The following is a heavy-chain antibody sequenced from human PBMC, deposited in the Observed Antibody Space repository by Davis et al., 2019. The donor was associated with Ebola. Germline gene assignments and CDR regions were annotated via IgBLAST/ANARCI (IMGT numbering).Heavy chain of an antibody. CDR2: IYYSGST. J-gene: IGHJ4*02. CDR1: GGSISSGGYY. D-gene: IGHD3-3*01. V-gene: IGHV4-31*03. Sequence: MPSETLSLICTVSGGSISSGGYYWSWIRQHPGKGLEWIGYIYYSGSTYYNPSLKSRVTISVDTSKNQFSLKLSSVTAADTAVYYCARYEWYSFDYWGQGTLVTVSS. CDR3: ARYEWYSFDY.